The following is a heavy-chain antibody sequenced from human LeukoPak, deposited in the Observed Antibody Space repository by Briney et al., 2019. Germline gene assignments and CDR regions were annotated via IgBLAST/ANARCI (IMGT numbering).Heavy chain of an antibody. V-gene: IGHV3-53*01. CDR3: ARGGSYLSAFDI. D-gene: IGHD1-26*01. CDR2: IYSGGST. CDR1: GFTVSSYW. J-gene: IGHJ3*02. Sequence: GGSLRLSCAASGFTVSSYWMHWVRQAPGKGLGWVSIIYSGGSTFYADSVKGRFTISRDNSKNTLYLQMNSLRAEDTAVYYCARGGSYLSAFDIWGQGTMVTVSS.